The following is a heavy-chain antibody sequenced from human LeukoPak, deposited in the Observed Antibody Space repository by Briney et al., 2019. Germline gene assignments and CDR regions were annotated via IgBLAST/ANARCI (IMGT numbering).Heavy chain of an antibody. CDR3: ARGLPKYCSGGSCYYVD. Sequence: GASVEVSCKASGGTFSSYAISWVRQAPGQGLEWMGGIIPIFGTANYAQKFQGRVTITADESTSTAYMELSSLRSEDTAVYYCARGLPKYCSGGSCYYVDWGQGTLVTVSS. J-gene: IGHJ4*02. CDR2: IIPIFGTA. CDR1: GGTFSSYA. V-gene: IGHV1-69*13. D-gene: IGHD2-15*01.